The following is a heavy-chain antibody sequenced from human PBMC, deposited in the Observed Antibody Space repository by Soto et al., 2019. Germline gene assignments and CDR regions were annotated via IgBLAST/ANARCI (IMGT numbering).Heavy chain of an antibody. Sequence: QVQLVQSGAEVKKPGASVKVSFKASDFTFTSYGISWVRQSPGQGLEWMGWISAYNGNTDYAQKLQGRVTMTTDTSTATANMELRGPRSDDTAVYYCARDPPLTGSLRGTTLMDVWGQGTTVTVSS. D-gene: IGHD1-20*01. V-gene: IGHV1-18*04. CDR2: ISAYNGNT. CDR3: ARDPPLTGSLRGTTLMDV. J-gene: IGHJ6*02. CDR1: DFTFTSYG.